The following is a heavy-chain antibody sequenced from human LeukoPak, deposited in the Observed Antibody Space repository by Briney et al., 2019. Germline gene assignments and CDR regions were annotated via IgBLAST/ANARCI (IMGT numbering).Heavy chain of an antibody. CDR3: ARTYTINTPEYDY. V-gene: IGHV5-51*01. CDR2: IYPDDSDT. D-gene: IGHD2/OR15-2a*01. J-gene: IGHJ4*02. CDR1: GYSFTTYW. Sequence: GESPKISCEGSGYSFTTYWIGWVRQMPGKGLEWMGIIYPDDSDTRYSPSFQGQITISADKSINTAYLQWRSLKASDTAMYYCARTYTINTPEYDYWGQGTLVTVSS.